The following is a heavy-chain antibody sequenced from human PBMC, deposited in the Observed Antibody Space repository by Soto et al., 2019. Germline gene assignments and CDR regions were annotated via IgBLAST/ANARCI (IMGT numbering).Heavy chain of an antibody. J-gene: IGHJ6*02. CDR3: ARFNRDGYNYYGMDV. Sequence: ASVKVSCKASGYTFTGYRIHWVRQAPGQGLEWMGWINPNSGDTKQIEKFQGRVTMTRDTSISTAYMELSRLRSDDTAVYYCARFNRDGYNYYGMDVWGQGTTVTVSS. V-gene: IGHV1-2*02. CDR1: GYTFTGYR. CDR2: INPNSGDT.